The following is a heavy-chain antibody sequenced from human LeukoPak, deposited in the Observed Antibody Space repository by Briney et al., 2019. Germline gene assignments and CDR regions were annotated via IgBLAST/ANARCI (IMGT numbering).Heavy chain of an antibody. CDR3: AREGEIVGATVYAFDI. V-gene: IGHV6-1*01. CDR2: TYYRSKWYN. J-gene: IGHJ3*02. CDR1: GDSVSSNSAA. D-gene: IGHD1-26*01. Sequence: SQTLSLTCAISGDSVSSNSAAWNWIRQSPSRGLEWLGRTYYRSKWYNDYAVSVKSRITINPDTSKNQFSLQLNSVTPEDTAVYYCAREGEIVGATVYAFDIWGQGTMVTVSS.